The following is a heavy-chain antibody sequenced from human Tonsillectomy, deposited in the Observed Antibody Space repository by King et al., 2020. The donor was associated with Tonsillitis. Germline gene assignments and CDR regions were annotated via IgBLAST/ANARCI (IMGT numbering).Heavy chain of an antibody. J-gene: IGHJ4*02. D-gene: IGHD2-2*01. Sequence: VQLVQSGGGLVQPGGSLRLSCAASGFTFSNYEMNWVRQAPGKGLEWVSYVSSSAVTIFYADSVKGRFTVSRDNAKNSLYLQINSLRAEDTAVYYCARGYHSPYYFDYWGQGTLVTVSS. CDR3: ARGYHSPYYFDY. CDR1: GFTFSNYE. CDR2: VSSSAVTI. V-gene: IGHV3-48*03.